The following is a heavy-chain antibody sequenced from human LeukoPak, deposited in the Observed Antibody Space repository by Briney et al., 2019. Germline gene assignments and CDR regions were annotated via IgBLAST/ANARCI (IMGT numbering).Heavy chain of an antibody. CDR1: GGSISSSSYY. Sequence: PSETLSLTCTVSGGSISSSSYYWGWVRQPPGKGLEWIGSIYYSGSTYYNPSLKSRVTISVDTSKNQFSLKLSSVTAADTAVYYCARDTFGELDYWGQGTLVTVSS. D-gene: IGHD3-10*01. J-gene: IGHJ4*02. V-gene: IGHV4-39*07. CDR2: IYYSGST. CDR3: ARDTFGELDY.